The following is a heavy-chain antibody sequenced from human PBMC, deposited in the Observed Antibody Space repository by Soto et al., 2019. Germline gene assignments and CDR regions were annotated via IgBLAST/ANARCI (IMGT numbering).Heavy chain of an antibody. CDR1: GFTFSSYG. V-gene: IGHV3-33*01. D-gene: IGHD4-17*01. J-gene: IGHJ4*02. Sequence: QVELVESGGGVVQPGRSLRLSCAASGFTFSSYGMHWVRQAPGKGLEWVAVIWYDGSNKYYADSVKGRFTISRDNSKNTLYLQMNSLRAEDTAVYHCARDPYGDYVGYFDYWGQGTLVTVSS. CDR3: ARDPYGDYVGYFDY. CDR2: IWYDGSNK.